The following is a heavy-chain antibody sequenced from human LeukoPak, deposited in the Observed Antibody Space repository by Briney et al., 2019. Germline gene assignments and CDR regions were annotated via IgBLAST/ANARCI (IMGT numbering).Heavy chain of an antibody. CDR1: GFTFSSYW. V-gene: IGHV3-7*01. D-gene: IGHD3-10*01. Sequence: PGGSLRLSCAASGFTFSSYWMSWVRQAPGKGLEWVANIKQDGSGKYYVDSVKGRFTISRDNAKNSLYLQMNSLRAEDTAVYYCARHRGDGSGSYSHFDYWGQGTLVTVSS. CDR2: IKQDGSGK. CDR3: ARHRGDGSGSYSHFDY. J-gene: IGHJ4*02.